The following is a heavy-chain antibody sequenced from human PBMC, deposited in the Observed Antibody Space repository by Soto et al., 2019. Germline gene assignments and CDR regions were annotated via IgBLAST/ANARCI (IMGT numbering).Heavy chain of an antibody. CDR2: ISGSSSNI. CDR1: GFSFSSYA. V-gene: IGHV3-48*01. D-gene: IGHD1-26*01. J-gene: IGHJ2*01. Sequence: EVQLVESGGGLVQPGGSLRLSCAASGFSFSSYAMDWVRQAPGKGLEWVSYISGSSSNIRYADSVKGRFTISRDNAKSSVYLQMNCLRADDTAVYYCARDPSRGSDWARYLDLWGRGTLVTVSS. CDR3: ARDPSRGSDWARYLDL.